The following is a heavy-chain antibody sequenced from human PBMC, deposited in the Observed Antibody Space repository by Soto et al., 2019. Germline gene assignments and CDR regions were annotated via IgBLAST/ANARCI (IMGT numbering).Heavy chain of an antibody. CDR2: VYYSGSV. CDR3: ARRLNLGSFDH. CDR1: GVSLTGYH. V-gene: IGHV4-59*01. J-gene: IGHJ5*02. D-gene: IGHD3-10*01. Sequence: SETLSLTCNVSGVSLTGYHWNWIRQPPGKTLEWIGFVYYSGSVPYNPSLKGRASISVDRSKNQFSLRLTSVTAADTAVYYCARRLNLGSFDHWGKGTLVTVSS.